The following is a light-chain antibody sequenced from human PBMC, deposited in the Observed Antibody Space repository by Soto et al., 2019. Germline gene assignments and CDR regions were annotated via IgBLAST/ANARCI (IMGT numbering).Light chain of an antibody. Sequence: DIQMTQSPSTLSGSVGDRVTITCRASQTISSWLAWYQQKPGKAPKLLIYKASTLKSGVPSRFSVSGSGTEYTLTISSLQPDDSATYFCQQSYTPPITFGQGTRLEI. CDR1: QTISSW. CDR2: KAS. V-gene: IGKV1-5*03. J-gene: IGKJ5*01. CDR3: QQSYTPPIT.